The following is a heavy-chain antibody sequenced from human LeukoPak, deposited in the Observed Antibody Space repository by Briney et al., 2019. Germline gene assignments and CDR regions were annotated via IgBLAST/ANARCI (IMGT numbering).Heavy chain of an antibody. J-gene: IGHJ4*02. V-gene: IGHV3-66*01. CDR2: LHSGGGT. CDR1: GFSVSGNY. Sequence: GGSLRLSCAVSGFSVSGNYKSWVRQAPGQGLEWVSVLHSGGGTFYTDSVRGRFTISRDNFKNTLYLQMNSLTDEDTTVYYCARDSQYYFLDYWGQGTQVTVSS. D-gene: IGHD2/OR15-2a*01. CDR3: ARDSQYYFLDY.